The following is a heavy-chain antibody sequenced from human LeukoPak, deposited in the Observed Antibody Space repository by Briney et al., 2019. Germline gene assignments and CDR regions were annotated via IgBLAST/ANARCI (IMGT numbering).Heavy chain of an antibody. D-gene: IGHD6-19*01. CDR2: IRYDGSNK. Sequence: PGGSLRLSCAASGFTFSSYGMRWVRQAPGKGLEWVAFIRYDGSNKYYADSVKGRFTISRDNSKNTLYLQMNSLRAEDTAVYYCARDPGSHNSSGWYDCWSQGTLVTVSS. V-gene: IGHV3-30*02. CDR1: GFTFSSYG. CDR3: ARDPGSHNSSGWYDC. J-gene: IGHJ5*01.